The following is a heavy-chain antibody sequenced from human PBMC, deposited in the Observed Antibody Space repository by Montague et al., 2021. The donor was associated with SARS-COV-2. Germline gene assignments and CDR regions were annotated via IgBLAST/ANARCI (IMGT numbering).Heavy chain of an antibody. D-gene: IGHD3-16*02. CDR2: IYYSGST. V-gene: IGHV4-59*12. CDR3: ARALIMITFGGVIAHWFDP. CDR1: GGSISSYY. J-gene: IGHJ5*02. Sequence: SETLSLTCTVSGGSISSYYWSWIRQPPGKGLEWIGSIYYSGSTYYNPSLKSRVTISVDTSKNQFPLKLSSVTAADTAVYYCARALIMITFGGVIAHWFDPWGQGTLVTVSS.